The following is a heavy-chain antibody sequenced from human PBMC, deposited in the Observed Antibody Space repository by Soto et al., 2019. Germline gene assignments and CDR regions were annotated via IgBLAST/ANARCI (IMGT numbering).Heavy chain of an antibody. D-gene: IGHD5-18*01. CDR3: TRLEYSYGHYYYYYGMDV. J-gene: IGHJ6*02. Sequence: GESLKISCKGSGYSFTIDWVGLVLRMPGKGLEWMWIIYPGDSDTRYSPSFQGQVTISADKSISTAYLQWSSLKASDTAMYYCTRLEYSYGHYYYYYGMDVWGQGTTVTVS. V-gene: IGHV5-51*01. CDR2: IYPGDSDT. CDR1: GYSFTIDW.